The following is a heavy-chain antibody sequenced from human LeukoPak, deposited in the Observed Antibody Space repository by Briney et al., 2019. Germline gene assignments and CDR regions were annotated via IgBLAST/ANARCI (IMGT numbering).Heavy chain of an antibody. V-gene: IGHV1-8*03. CDR2: MNPNSGNT. CDR1: GYTFTSYD. J-gene: IGHJ5*02. D-gene: IGHD2-2*01. CDR3: ARFAGLIPIRYNWFDP. Sequence: ASVKVSCKASGYTFTSYDINWVRQATGQGLEWMGWMNPNSGNTGYAQKFQGRVTITRNTSISTAYMELSSLRSEDTAVYYCARFAGLIPIRYNWFDPWGQGTLVTVSS.